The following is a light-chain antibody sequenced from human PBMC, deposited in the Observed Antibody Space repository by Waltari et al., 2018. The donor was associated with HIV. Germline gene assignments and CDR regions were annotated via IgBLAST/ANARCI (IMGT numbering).Light chain of an antibody. CDR1: RSTNEAGFF. CDR3: QSYDSSLRASV. CDR2: SDI. V-gene: IGLV1-40*01. J-gene: IGLJ2*01. Sequence: QSALTQPPSVSGAPGQQVTISCTGNRSTNEAGFFLPSYQHLPGTAPTLLVYSDINRPSGVPDRFSGSKSGTSASLVITGLQAEDEADYYCQSYDSSLRASVFGGGTKLTVL.